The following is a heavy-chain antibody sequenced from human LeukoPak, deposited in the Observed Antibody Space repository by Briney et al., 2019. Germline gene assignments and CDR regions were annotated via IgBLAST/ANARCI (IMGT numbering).Heavy chain of an antibody. Sequence: ASVKVSCKASGGTFNSYAISWVRQAPGQGLEWMGRIIPILGIANYAQKFQGRVTITADKSTSTAYMELSSLRSEDTAMYYCARDGVVVTAIPVYWGQGTLVTVSS. D-gene: IGHD2-21*02. J-gene: IGHJ4*02. V-gene: IGHV1-69*04. CDR2: IIPILGIA. CDR3: ARDGVVVTAIPVY. CDR1: GGTFNSYA.